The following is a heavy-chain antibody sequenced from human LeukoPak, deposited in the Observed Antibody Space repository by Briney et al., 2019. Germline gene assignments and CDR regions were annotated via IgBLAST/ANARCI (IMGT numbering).Heavy chain of an antibody. CDR1: GFAFSNFW. Sequence: GGSLRLSCAASGFAFSNFWMSWVRQAPGKGLEWVANIRQDGSERNYVDSVKGRFTISRDNAKNSVYLQMNSLRAEDTAVYYCAKAVYYDFWSGYPSPYYFDYWGQGTLVTVSS. CDR2: IRQDGSER. D-gene: IGHD3-3*01. V-gene: IGHV3-7*01. J-gene: IGHJ4*02. CDR3: AKAVYYDFWSGYPSPYYFDY.